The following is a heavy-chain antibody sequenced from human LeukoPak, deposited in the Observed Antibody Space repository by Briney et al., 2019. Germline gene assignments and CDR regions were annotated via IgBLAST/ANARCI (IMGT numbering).Heavy chain of an antibody. CDR2: ISYDGSNK. V-gene: IGHV3-30*18. CDR3: AKDETGTTGYSSSCFDY. J-gene: IGHJ4*02. CDR1: GFTFSSYG. D-gene: IGHD6-13*01. Sequence: GGSLRLPCAASGFTFSSYGMHWVRQAPGKGLEWVAVISYDGSNKYYADSVKGRFTISRDNSKNTLYLQMSSLRAEDTAVYYCAKDETGTTGYSSSCFDYWGQGTLVTVSS.